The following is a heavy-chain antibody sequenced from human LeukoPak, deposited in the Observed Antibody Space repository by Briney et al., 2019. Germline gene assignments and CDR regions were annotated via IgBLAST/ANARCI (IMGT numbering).Heavy chain of an antibody. CDR1: GDSISSNYYY. Sequence: SETLSLTCSVSGDSISSNYYYWGWIRQPPGKGLEWIGSINYSGSTHYHPSLKSRVTISVDTSKTQFSLKVNSVTAADTAVYYCARHADGHNLITAFDIWAKGQWSPSLQ. D-gene: IGHD3-10*01. CDR2: INYSGST. V-gene: IGHV4-39*01. J-gene: IGHJ3*02. CDR3: ARHADGHNLITAFDI.